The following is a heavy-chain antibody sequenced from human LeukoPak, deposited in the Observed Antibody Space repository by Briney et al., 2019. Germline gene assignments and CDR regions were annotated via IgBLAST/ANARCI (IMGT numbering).Heavy chain of an antibody. D-gene: IGHD3-22*01. CDR3: AKVSMRGVVVKDAFDI. CDR1: GFTFSSYE. V-gene: IGHV3-48*03. CDR2: ISSSGSTI. J-gene: IGHJ3*02. Sequence: GGSLRLSCAASGFTFSSYEMNWVRQAPGKGLEWVSYISSSGSTIYYADCVKGRFTISRDNAKNSLYLQMNSLRAEDTAVYYCAKVSMRGVVVKDAFDIWGQGTMVTVSS.